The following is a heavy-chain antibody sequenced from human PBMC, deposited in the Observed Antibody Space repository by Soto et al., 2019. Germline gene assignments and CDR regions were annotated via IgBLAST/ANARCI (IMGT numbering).Heavy chain of an antibody. CDR3: ARGGEAENDNWFDP. J-gene: IGHJ5*02. D-gene: IGHD3-10*01. CDR2: MNPNSGNT. V-gene: IGHV1-8*01. CDR1: GYTFTSYD. Sequence: QVQLVQSGAEVKKPGASVKVSCKASGYTFTSYDINWVRQATGQGLEWMGWMNPNSGNTGYAQKFQGRVTMTRNTSISTADMELSSLRSEDTAVYYYARGGEAENDNWFDPWGQGTLVTVSS.